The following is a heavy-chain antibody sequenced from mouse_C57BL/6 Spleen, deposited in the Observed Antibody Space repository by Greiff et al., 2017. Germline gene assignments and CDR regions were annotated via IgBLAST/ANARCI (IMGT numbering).Heavy chain of an antibody. CDR1: GFTFSSYG. Sequence: EVQGVESGGDLVKPGGSLKLSCAASGFTFSSYGMSWVRQTPDKRLEWVATISSGGSYTYYPDSVKGRFTISRDNAKNTLYLQMSSLKSEDTAMYYCARQDYDYDGWYCDVWGTGTTVTVSS. D-gene: IGHD2-4*01. J-gene: IGHJ1*03. V-gene: IGHV5-6*01. CDR2: ISSGGSYT. CDR3: ARQDYDYDGWYCDV.